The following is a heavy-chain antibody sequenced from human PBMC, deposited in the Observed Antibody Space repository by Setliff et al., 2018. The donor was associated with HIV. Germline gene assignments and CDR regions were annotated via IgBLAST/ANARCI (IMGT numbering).Heavy chain of an antibody. CDR3: ARSNCGGDCDAFDI. D-gene: IGHD2-21*02. CDR2: ISSSSYI. CDR1: GFTFSSYS. J-gene: IGHJ3*02. V-gene: IGHV3-21*01. Sequence: GGSLRLSCAASGFTFSSYSMNWVRQAPGKGLEWVSSISSSSYIYYADSVKGRFTISRDNAKNSLYLQMNSLRAEDTAVYYCARSNCGGDCDAFDIWGQGTMVTVSS.